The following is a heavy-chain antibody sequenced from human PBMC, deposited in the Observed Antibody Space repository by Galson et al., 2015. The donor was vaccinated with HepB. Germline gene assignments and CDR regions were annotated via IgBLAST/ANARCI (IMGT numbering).Heavy chain of an antibody. CDR3: ARAGLLLWFGDVEQNWFDP. Sequence: SLRLSCAASGFTFSSYAMHWVRQAPGKGLEWVAVISYDGSNKYYADSVKGRFTISRDNSKNTLYLQMNSLRAEDTAVYYCARAGLLLWFGDVEQNWFDPWGQGTLVTVSS. CDR1: GFTFSSYA. D-gene: IGHD3-10*01. V-gene: IGHV3-30-3*01. CDR2: ISYDGSNK. J-gene: IGHJ5*02.